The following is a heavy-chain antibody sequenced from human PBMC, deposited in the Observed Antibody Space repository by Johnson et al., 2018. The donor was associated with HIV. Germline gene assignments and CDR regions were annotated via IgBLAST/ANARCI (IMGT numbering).Heavy chain of an antibody. CDR2: IKREVDGEAT. V-gene: IGHV3-15*01. CDR1: GLTLRNAW. D-gene: IGHD1-26*01. CDR3: ATDVPSAPYYNAFDI. Sequence: VQLVESGGGLVTPGGSLRISCSGSGLTLRNAWMTWVRQAPGKGLEWVGHIKREVDGEATDYAAPVKGRFTISRDDSKNTLYLQMNSLKTEDTAVYYCATDVPSAPYYNAFDIWGQGTMVTVSS. J-gene: IGHJ3*02.